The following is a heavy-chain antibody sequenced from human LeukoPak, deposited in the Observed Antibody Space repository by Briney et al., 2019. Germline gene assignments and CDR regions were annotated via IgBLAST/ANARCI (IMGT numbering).Heavy chain of an antibody. J-gene: IGHJ5*02. D-gene: IGHD2-2*01. Sequence: ASVKVSCKASGYTFTSYDINWVRQATGQGLEWMGWMNPNSDNTGYAQKFQGRVTMTRNTSISTAYMELSSLRSEDTAVYYCARGRGIVVVPAARWFDPWGQGTLVTVSS. CDR2: MNPNSDNT. V-gene: IGHV1-8*01. CDR1: GYTFTSYD. CDR3: ARGRGIVVVPAARWFDP.